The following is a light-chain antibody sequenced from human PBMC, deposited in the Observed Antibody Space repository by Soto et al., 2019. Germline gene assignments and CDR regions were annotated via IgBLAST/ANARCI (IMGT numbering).Light chain of an antibody. J-gene: IGLJ2*01. CDR2: DVS. CDR3: SSYTSSSTIV. Sequence: QSVLTQPPSVSGSPGQSITISCTGTNSDIGGYKYVSWYQQHPGKAPKLIIFDVSDRPSGISNRFSGSKSDNTASLTISGLQAEDEADYFCSSYTSSSTIVFGGGTQLTVL. CDR1: NSDIGGYKY. V-gene: IGLV2-14*03.